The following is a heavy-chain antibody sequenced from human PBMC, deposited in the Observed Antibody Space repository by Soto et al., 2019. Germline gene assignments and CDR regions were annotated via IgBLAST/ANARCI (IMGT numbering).Heavy chain of an antibody. V-gene: IGHV4-4*02. CDR3: ARVGPGATTVTTGAAFDT. D-gene: IGHD4-17*01. CDR2: IFHTGTA. J-gene: IGHJ3*02. CDR1: GASISGSNW. Sequence: QVQLQDSGPGLVKPSGTLSLTCAVSGASISGSNWWSWVRQPPGKGLEWIGEIFHTGTANYNPSLQRRATXXVXHSKNQVSLNLFSVTAADTAVYYCARVGPGATTVTTGAAFDTWGQGTMVTVSS.